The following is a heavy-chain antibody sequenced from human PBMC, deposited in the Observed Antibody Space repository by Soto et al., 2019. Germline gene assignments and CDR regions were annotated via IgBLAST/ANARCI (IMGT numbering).Heavy chain of an antibody. CDR3: ARRGIAGAGSLLGRGFAFES. CDR1: GFTFDDYG. Sequence: GGSLRLSCAASGFTFDDYGMSWVRQAPGKGLEWVSGINWNGGSTGYADSVKGRFTISRDNAKNSLYLQMNSLRAEDTALYHCARRGIAGAGSLLGRGFAFESWGQGTMVTV. CDR2: INWNGGST. D-gene: IGHD6-19*01. V-gene: IGHV3-20*01. J-gene: IGHJ3*02.